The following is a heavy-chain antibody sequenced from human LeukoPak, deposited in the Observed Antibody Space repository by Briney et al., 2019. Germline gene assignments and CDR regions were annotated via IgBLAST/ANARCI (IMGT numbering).Heavy chain of an antibody. D-gene: IGHD6-13*01. CDR1: GYSISSGYY. Sequence: SETLSLTCTVSGYSISSGYYWGWIRQPPGKGLAWIGSIYHSGSTYYNPSLKSRVTISVDTSKNQFSLSLSSVTAADTAVYYCARKYSSSSPDFDIWGQGTMVTVSS. J-gene: IGHJ3*02. CDR2: IYHSGST. CDR3: ARKYSSSSPDFDI. V-gene: IGHV4-38-2*02.